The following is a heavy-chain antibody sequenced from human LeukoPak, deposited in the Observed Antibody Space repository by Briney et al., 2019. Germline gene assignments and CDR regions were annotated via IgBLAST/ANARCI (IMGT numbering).Heavy chain of an antibody. CDR3: ATPRGVYCSSTSCTDY. D-gene: IGHD2-2*01. CDR2: ISSSSSTI. CDR1: GFTFSSYS. Sequence: GGSLRLSCAASGFTFSSYSMNWVRQAPGKGLEWVSYISSSSSTIYYADSVKGRFTISRDNAKKSLYLQMNSLRAEDTAVYYCATPRGVYCSSTSCTDYWGQGTLVTVSS. J-gene: IGHJ4*02. V-gene: IGHV3-48*01.